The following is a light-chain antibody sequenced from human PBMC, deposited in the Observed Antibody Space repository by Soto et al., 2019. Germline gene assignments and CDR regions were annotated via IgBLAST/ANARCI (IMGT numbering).Light chain of an antibody. CDR2: DVS. J-gene: IGLJ1*01. Sequence: QSALTQPASVSGSPGQSITISCTGTSSDVGGYNYVSWYQHHPGKAPKLLIYDVSNRPSGVSNRFSGSKSDNTASLTISGLQPEDEADYYCSSYTTSNTRQLVFGTVTKLTVL. V-gene: IGLV2-14*03. CDR1: SSDVGGYNY. CDR3: SSYTTSNTRQLV.